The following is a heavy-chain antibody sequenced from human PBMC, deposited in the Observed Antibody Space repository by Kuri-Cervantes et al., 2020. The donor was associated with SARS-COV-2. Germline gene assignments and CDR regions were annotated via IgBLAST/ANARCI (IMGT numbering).Heavy chain of an antibody. D-gene: IGHD3-16*01. CDR1: GFTFSSYG. CDR3: AKDWSLGGNFRYYFDY. Sequence: GESLKISCAAPGFTFSSYGMHWVRQAPGKGLEWVAVISYDGSNKYYADSVKGRFTISRDNSKNTLYLQMNSLRAEETAVYYCAKDWSLGGNFRYYFDYWGQGTLVTVSS. J-gene: IGHJ4*02. V-gene: IGHV3-30*18. CDR2: ISYDGSNK.